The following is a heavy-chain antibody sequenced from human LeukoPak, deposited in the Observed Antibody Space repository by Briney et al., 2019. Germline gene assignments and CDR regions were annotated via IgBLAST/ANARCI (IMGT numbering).Heavy chain of an antibody. CDR2: IWDDGSKT. V-gene: IGHV3-33*06. CDR3: AKEEVISGNHGVYFDY. D-gene: IGHD3-22*01. Sequence: PGRSLRLSCAASGFTFSSYGMHWVRQAPGKGLEWVAVIWDDGSKTYYADSVKGRFTISRDNSRSTLYLQMNSLRAEDTAVYYCAKEEVISGNHGVYFDYWGQGTLVTVSS. J-gene: IGHJ4*02. CDR1: GFTFSSYG.